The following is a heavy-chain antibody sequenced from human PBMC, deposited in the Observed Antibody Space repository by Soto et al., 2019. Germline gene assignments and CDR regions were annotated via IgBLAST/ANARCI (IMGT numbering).Heavy chain of an antibody. CDR2: TYYRSNWRH. CDR1: GESASSNTAA. D-gene: IGHD6-19*01. CDR3: ARGVAGSGFDL. Sequence: SQTLSLTCAISGESASSNTAAWNWIRSSPARGLEWLGRTYYRSNWRHDYAVSVKSRITVNPDTSKNHFSLQLNSVTPDDTAVYYCARGVAGSGFDLWGQGTLVTVSS. V-gene: IGHV6-1*01. J-gene: IGHJ4*02.